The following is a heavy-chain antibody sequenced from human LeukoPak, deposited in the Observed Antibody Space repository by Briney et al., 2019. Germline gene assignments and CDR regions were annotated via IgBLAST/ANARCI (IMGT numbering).Heavy chain of an antibody. Sequence: SETLSLTCTVSGGSISSGGYYWSWIRQHPGKGLEWIGYIYYSGSTYYNPSLKSRVTISVDTSKNQFSLKLSSVTAADTAVYYCARVFGGYFDYWGQGTLVTVFS. CDR3: ARVFGGYFDY. J-gene: IGHJ4*02. CDR2: IYYSGST. CDR1: GGSISSGGYY. V-gene: IGHV4-31*03. D-gene: IGHD3-10*01.